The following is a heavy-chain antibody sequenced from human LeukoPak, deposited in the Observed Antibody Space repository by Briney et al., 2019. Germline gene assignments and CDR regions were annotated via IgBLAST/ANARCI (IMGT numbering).Heavy chain of an antibody. D-gene: IGHD3-10*01. CDR1: GFSLSTRGGG. CDR2: IYWDDDK. J-gene: IGHJ5*02. V-gene: IGHV2-5*02. CDR3: AHSSGSYYNGWFDP. Sequence: SGPTLVTPPQTLTLTCTFSGFSLSTRGGGVGWIRQPPGMALEWLTLIYWDDDKRYSPSLKSRLTITKDTSKNQVVLTMTNMDPVDTATYYCAHSSGSYYNGWFDPWGQGTLVTVSS.